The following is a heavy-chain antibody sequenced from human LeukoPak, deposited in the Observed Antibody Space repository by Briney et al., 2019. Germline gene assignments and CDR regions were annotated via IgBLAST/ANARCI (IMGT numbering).Heavy chain of an antibody. V-gene: IGHV1-2*02. CDR2: INPNSGGT. CDR1: GYTFTGYY. J-gene: IGHJ6*03. CDR3: ARDDHYYYYMDV. Sequence: ASVKVSCKASGYTFTGYYMHWVRQAPGQGLEWMGWINPNSGGTNYAQKFQGRVTMTRDTSISTAYMELSRLRSDDTAVYYCARDDHYYYYMDVWGKGTTVTVSS.